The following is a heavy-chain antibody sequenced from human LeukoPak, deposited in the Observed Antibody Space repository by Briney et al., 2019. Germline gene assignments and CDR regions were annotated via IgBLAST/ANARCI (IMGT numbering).Heavy chain of an antibody. CDR2: IYYSGST. Sequence: SETLSLTCTVSGGSVSSGSYYWSWIRQPPGKGLEWIGYIYYSGSTNYNPSLKSRGTISVDTSKNQFSLRLSSVTAADTAVYYCARLQYCSGTGCYRFDPWGQGTLVTVSS. D-gene: IGHD2-2*01. CDR3: ARLQYCSGTGCYRFDP. CDR1: GGSVSSGSYY. J-gene: IGHJ5*02. V-gene: IGHV4-61*01.